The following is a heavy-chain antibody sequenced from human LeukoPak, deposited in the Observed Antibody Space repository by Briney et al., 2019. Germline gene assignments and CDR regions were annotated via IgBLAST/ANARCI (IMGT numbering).Heavy chain of an antibody. CDR1: GYTFTGYY. D-gene: IGHD3-10*01. CDR2: INPSGGST. Sequence: GASVKVSCKASGYTFTGYYVHWVRQAPGQGLEWMGIINPSGGSTSYAQKFQGRVTMTRDMSTSTVYMELNSLRSEDTAVYYCARVSSGTRDAFDIWGQGTMVTVSS. V-gene: IGHV1-46*01. J-gene: IGHJ3*02. CDR3: ARVSSGTRDAFDI.